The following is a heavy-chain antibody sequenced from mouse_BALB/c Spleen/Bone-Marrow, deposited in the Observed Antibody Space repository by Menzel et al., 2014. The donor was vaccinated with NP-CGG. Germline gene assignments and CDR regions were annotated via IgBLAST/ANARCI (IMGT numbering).Heavy chain of an antibody. CDR1: GYTFTSYN. CDR3: ARSGSSGYYAMDY. J-gene: IGHJ4*01. CDR2: IYPVNGDT. V-gene: IGHV1-12*01. D-gene: IGHD3-1*01. Sequence: QVQLQQSGAELVKPGASVKMSCKASGYTFTSYNMHWVKQTPGQGLEWIGAIYPVNGDTSYNQKFKGKATLTADKSSSTAYMQLSSLTSEDSAVYYCARSGSSGYYAMDYWGQGTSVTVSS.